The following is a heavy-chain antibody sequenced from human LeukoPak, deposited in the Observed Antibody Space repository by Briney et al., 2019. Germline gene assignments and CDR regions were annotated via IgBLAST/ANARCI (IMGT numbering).Heavy chain of an antibody. D-gene: IGHD2-2*01. CDR3: ARAKLGYCSSTSCYFGGWFDP. CDR1: GGSFSGHY. CDR2: INHSGST. V-gene: IGHV4-34*01. Sequence: SETLSLTCAVYGGSFSGHYWSWIRQPPGKGLEWIGEINHSGSTNYNPSLKSRVTISVDTSKNQFSLKLSSVTAADTAVYYCARAKLGYCSSTSCYFGGWFDPWGQGTLVTVSS. J-gene: IGHJ5*02.